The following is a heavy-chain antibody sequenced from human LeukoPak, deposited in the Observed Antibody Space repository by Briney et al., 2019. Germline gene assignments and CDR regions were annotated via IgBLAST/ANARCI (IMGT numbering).Heavy chain of an antibody. D-gene: IGHD3-22*01. CDR2: ISYDGSNK. CDR1: GFTFSSYA. J-gene: IGHJ4*02. CDR3: ARDGEYYDSLVMDYFDY. Sequence: TGGSLRLSCAASGFTFSSYAMHWVRQAPGKGLEWVAVISYDGSNKYYADSVKGRFTISRDNSKNTLYLQMNSLRAEDTAVYYCARDGEYYDSLVMDYFDYWGQGTLVTVSS. V-gene: IGHV3-30*04.